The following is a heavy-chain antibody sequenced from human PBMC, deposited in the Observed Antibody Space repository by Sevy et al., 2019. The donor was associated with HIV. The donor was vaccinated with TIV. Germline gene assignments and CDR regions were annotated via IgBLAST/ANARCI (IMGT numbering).Heavy chain of an antibody. D-gene: IGHD6-13*01. CDR2: IWYDGSSK. Sequence: GGSLRLSCAASGFTFSSYGMHWVRQAPGKGLEWVAVIWYDGSSKYYADSVKGRFTISRDNSKNTLYLQMNSLRAEDTAVYYCAKVEAAAGWGFYYYYYMDVWGKGTTVTVSS. CDR1: GFTFSSYG. V-gene: IGHV3-33*06. J-gene: IGHJ6*03. CDR3: AKVEAAAGWGFYYYYYMDV.